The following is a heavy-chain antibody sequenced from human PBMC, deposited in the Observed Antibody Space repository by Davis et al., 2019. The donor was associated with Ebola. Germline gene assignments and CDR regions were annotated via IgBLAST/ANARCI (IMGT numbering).Heavy chain of an antibody. J-gene: IGHJ4*02. CDR2: SGPGYGEI. V-gene: IGHV1-24*01. D-gene: IGHD1-26*01. CDR3: ATAARERLDHFDS. Sequence: AASVKVSCKVSGYSLSEQIIHWVRQAPGEGLEWMGGSGPGYGEIIYAQKFQGRVTMTEDTSTDTAYMELTSLRSEDTAVYYCATAARERLDHFDSWGQGSLVTVSS. CDR1: GYSLSEQI.